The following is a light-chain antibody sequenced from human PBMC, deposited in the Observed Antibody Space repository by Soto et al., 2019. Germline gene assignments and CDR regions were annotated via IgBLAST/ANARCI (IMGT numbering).Light chain of an antibody. CDR3: QQYCSSPRT. J-gene: IGKJ2*01. CDR1: QSVSSSY. Sequence: EIVLTQSPGTLSLSPGERATLSCRASQSVSSSYLAWYQQKPGQAPRLLISGASSRATGIPDRFSGSGSGTDFTLTITRLEPEDFAVYYCQQYCSSPRTFGQGTKLEIK. V-gene: IGKV3-20*01. CDR2: GAS.